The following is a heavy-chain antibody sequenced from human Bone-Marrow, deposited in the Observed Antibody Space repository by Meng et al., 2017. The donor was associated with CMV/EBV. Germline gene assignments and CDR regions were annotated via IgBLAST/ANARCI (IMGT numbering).Heavy chain of an antibody. V-gene: IGHV3-73*01. D-gene: IGHD4-17*01. CDR2: IRTKGNNYAT. CDR3: AKTLVSTTEGY. CDR1: GFTSSSDA. Sequence: GGSRRLSCPASGFTSSSDAMHWVRQASGKGLEWVGRIRTKGNNYATAYAASVKGRFTISRDDSKDTVYLQMNSLKTEDTAVYYCAKTLVSTTEGYWGQGTLVTVSS. J-gene: IGHJ4*02.